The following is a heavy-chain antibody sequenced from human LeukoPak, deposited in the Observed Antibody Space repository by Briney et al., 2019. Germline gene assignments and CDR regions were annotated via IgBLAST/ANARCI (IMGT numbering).Heavy chain of an antibody. D-gene: IGHD6-13*01. Sequence: SETLSLTCTVSGGSISSGYYWGWIRQPPGKGLEWIGSIYHSGSTYYNPSLKSRVTISVDTSKNQFSLKLSSVTAADTAVYYCARASGSSRQYFQHWGQGTLVTVSS. CDR2: IYHSGST. J-gene: IGHJ1*01. V-gene: IGHV4-38-2*02. CDR1: GGSISSGYY. CDR3: ARASGSSRQYFQH.